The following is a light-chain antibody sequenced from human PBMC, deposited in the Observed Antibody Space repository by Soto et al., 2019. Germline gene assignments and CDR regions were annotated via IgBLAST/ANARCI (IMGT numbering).Light chain of an antibody. CDR1: SSNIGSNT. V-gene: IGLV1-44*01. CDR3: AAWDDSLNGNWV. J-gene: IGLJ3*02. CDR2: SNN. Sequence: QSVLTQPPSASGTPGQRVTISCSVSSSNIGSNTVNWYQQLPGTAPKLLIYSNNQRPSGVPDRFSGSKSGTSASLAISGLQSEDEADYYCAAWDDSLNGNWVFGGGTKLTVL.